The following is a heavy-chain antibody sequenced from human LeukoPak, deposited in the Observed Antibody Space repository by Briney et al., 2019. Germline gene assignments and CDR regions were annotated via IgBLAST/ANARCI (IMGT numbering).Heavy chain of an antibody. CDR1: GFTFSSYG. CDR3: ARGLYDFWSGYGAYYFDY. J-gene: IGHJ4*02. CDR2: IWYDGSNK. Sequence: GESLKISCAASGFTFSSYGMHWIRQAPGKGLEWVAVIWYDGSNKYYADSVKGRFTISRDNAKNSLYLQMNSLRAEDTAVYYCARGLYDFWSGYGAYYFDYWGQGTLLTVSS. D-gene: IGHD3-3*01. V-gene: IGHV3-33*01.